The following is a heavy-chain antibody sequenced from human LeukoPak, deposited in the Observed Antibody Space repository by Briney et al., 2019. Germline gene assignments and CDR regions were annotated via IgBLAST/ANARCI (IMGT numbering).Heavy chain of an antibody. CDR2: ISGSGGST. CDR1: GFTFSSYA. J-gene: IGHJ4*02. D-gene: IGHD6-6*01. V-gene: IGHV3-23*01. CDR3: AKDKEYSSSFDY. Sequence: GGSLRLSCAASGFTFSSYAMSWVRQAPGKGLGWVSAISGSGGSTYYADSVKGRFTISRDNSKNTLYLHMNSLRAEDTAVYYCAKDKEYSSSFDYWGQGTLVTVSS.